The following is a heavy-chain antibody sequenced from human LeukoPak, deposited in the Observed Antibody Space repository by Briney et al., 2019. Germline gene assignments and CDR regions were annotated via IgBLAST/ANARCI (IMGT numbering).Heavy chain of an antibody. Sequence: GGSLRLSCAASGFTFSSYAMHWVRQAPGKGLEWVAVISYDGSNKYYADSVKGRFTISRDNSKNTLYLQMNNLRAEDTAVYYCSGGGSGWYSNYWGQGTLVTVSS. CDR2: ISYDGSNK. CDR1: GFTFSSYA. CDR3: SGGGSGWYSNY. J-gene: IGHJ4*02. V-gene: IGHV3-30-3*01. D-gene: IGHD6-19*01.